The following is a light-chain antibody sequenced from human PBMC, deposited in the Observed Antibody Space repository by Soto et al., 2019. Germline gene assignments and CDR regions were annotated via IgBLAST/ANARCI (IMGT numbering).Light chain of an antibody. J-gene: IGKJ1*01. CDR1: QSVSSTY. CDR2: GAS. V-gene: IGKV3-20*01. CDR3: QQYGASRT. Sequence: EVVLTQAPGTLSLSPGERATLSCRASQSVSSTYLAWYQQKPGQAPRLLIYGASSRATGIPDRFSGSGSGTDFTLTISRVEPEEFAVYYCQQYGASRTFGQGTKVEIK.